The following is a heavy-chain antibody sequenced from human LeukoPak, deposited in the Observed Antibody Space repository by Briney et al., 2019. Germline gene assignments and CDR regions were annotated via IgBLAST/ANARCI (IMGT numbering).Heavy chain of an antibody. CDR2: ISGSGGST. CDR1: GFTFSSYA. V-gene: IGHV3-23*01. Sequence: PGGSLRLSCAASGFTFSSYAMSWVRQAPGKGLEWVSAISGSGGSTYYADSVKGRFTISRDNSKNTLHLQMNSLRAEDTAVYYCAKPTRGYCSSTSCPMGGNYFDYWGQGTLVTVSS. CDR3: AKPTRGYCSSTSCPMGGNYFDY. J-gene: IGHJ4*02. D-gene: IGHD2-2*01.